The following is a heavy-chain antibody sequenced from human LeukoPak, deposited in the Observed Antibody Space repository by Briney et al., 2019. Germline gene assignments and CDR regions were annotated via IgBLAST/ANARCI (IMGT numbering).Heavy chain of an antibody. CDR3: ARCDFNSGSYYFDY. D-gene: IGHD3-10*01. V-gene: IGHV1-46*01. CDR1: GYIFTSHY. J-gene: IGHJ4*02. Sequence: ASLKVSCKASGYIFTSHYIQWARQAPGQGLEWMGLIHPIGGSTTYAQRFQGRVTMTRDTATSTVYMELRSLRSEDTAIYYCARCDFNSGSYYFDYWGQGSMVTVSS. CDR2: IHPIGGST.